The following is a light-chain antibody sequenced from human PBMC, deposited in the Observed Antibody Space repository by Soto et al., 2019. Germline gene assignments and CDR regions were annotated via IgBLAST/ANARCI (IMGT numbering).Light chain of an antibody. CDR2: KAS. CDR3: QQYYSYWS. V-gene: IGKV1-5*03. CDR1: QSMSSW. J-gene: IGKJ1*01. Sequence: DIKMTQSPSTLSACVGDRVTITCRASQSMSSWLAWYQHKPAKAPKLLIHKASSLESGVPSMFSGSVSGTEFILTISSLQPDEFATYYWQQYYSYWSFGQGNKVEI.